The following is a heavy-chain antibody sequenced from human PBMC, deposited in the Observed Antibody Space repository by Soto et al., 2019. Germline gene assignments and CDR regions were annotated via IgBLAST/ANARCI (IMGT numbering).Heavy chain of an antibody. J-gene: IGHJ6*03. D-gene: IGHD3-10*01. Sequence: PSETLSLTCAVSGGSMTNSDYDWDWIRRPPGEGLEWIGTIYYDGGTYYNPSLKSRVTMSVDTSKNHFSMRLTSVTAADTAVYYCARLYYYGAWSYPYYYYYMDGWGQGTTVTVSS. CDR3: ARLYYYGAWSYPYYYYYMDG. CDR2: IYYDGGT. V-gene: IGHV4-39*02. CDR1: GGSMTNSDYD.